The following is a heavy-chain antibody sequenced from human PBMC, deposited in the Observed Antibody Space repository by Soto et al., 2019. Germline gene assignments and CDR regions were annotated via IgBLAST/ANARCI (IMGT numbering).Heavy chain of an antibody. J-gene: IGHJ5*02. Sequence: SDTLSLTCTVSGASLSGYYWNWIRQPPGKGLEWIGYIQDTGSTNYNPSLKSRVTMLVDTSRNQFSLKLRSVTAADTAVYYCARQPSPWGQGTLVNVSS. CDR2: IQDTGST. V-gene: IGHV4-59*08. CDR3: ARQPSP. CDR1: GASLSGYY.